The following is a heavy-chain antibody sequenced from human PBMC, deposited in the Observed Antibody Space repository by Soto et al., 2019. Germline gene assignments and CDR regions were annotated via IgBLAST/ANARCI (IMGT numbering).Heavy chain of an antibody. Sequence: GGSLRLSCAASGFTVSSNYMSWVRQAPGKGLEWVSVIYSGGSTYYADSVKGRFTISRHNSKNTLYLQMNSLRAEDTAVYYCARQRPGGYCSSTSCGPLDYWGQGTLVTVSS. CDR1: GFTVSSNY. J-gene: IGHJ4*02. CDR3: ARQRPGGYCSSTSCGPLDY. V-gene: IGHV3-53*04. D-gene: IGHD2-2*01. CDR2: IYSGGST.